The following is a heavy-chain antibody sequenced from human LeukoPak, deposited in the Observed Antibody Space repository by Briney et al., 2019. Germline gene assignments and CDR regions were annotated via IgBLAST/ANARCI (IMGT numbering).Heavy chain of an antibody. Sequence: GASVKVSCKASGYTFTSYYMHWVRQAPGQGLEWMGWINPNSGGTNYAQTFQGRVTMTRDTSISTAYMELSRLRSDDPAVYYCARGGRGNSVWGPNYWGQGTLVTVSS. J-gene: IGHJ4*02. CDR1: GYTFTSYY. CDR3: ARGGRGNSVWGPNY. CDR2: INPNSGGT. D-gene: IGHD4-23*01. V-gene: IGHV1-2*02.